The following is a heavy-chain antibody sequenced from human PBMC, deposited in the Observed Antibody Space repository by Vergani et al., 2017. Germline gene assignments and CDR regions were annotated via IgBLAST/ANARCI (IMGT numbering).Heavy chain of an antibody. CDR2: ISGSGGST. D-gene: IGHD1-20*01. V-gene: IGHV3-23*01. Sequence: EVQLLESGGGLVQPGGPLRLSCEASGFTFSSFAMSGARQAPGRGLDRVSAISGSGGSTYYEYSVKGRFTISRDNSKNTLYLQMNSLRAEDTAVYYCAKGFTYNWNYYYYYMDVWGKGTTVTVSS. CDR3: AKGFTYNWNYYYYYMDV. J-gene: IGHJ6*03. CDR1: GFTFSSFA.